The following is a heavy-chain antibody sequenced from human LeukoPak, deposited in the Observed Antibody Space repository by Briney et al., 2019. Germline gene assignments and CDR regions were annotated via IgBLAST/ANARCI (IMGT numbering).Heavy chain of an antibody. CDR1: GFTFSSYD. CDR2: ISGSADRT. D-gene: IGHD3-10*01. J-gene: IGHJ4*02. V-gene: IGHV3-23*01. Sequence: PGGSLRLSCAASGFTFSSYDMSGVRQAPGKGLEWVSAISGSADRTYYADSVKGRFTISRDNSKNTLYLQMNSLKPEDTAIYYCAKESPYGSGSRNYYFHYWGQGTLVTVSS. CDR3: AKESPYGSGSRNYYFHY.